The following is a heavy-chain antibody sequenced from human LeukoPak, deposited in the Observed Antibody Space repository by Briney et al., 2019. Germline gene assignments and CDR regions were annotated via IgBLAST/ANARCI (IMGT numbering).Heavy chain of an antibody. CDR2: IYRGDGA. J-gene: IGHJ4*02. V-gene: IGHV3-66*02. D-gene: IGHD2-15*01. Sequence: GGSLRLSCVASGFTGTSHYMSWVRQAPGKGLEWVSVIYRGDGAYYADSVKGRFTISRDNSKNTLYLQMNSLRAEDTAVYYCAKDRGGSCSDWGQGTLVTVSS. CDR3: AKDRGGSCSD. CDR1: GFTGTSHY.